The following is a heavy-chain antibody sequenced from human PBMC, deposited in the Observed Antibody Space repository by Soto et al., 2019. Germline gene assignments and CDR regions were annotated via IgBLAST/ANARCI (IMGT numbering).Heavy chain of an antibody. CDR1: GGSISSYY. CDR3: AIFNGYCSSTSCYSFDY. J-gene: IGHJ4*02. D-gene: IGHD2-2*01. V-gene: IGHV4-59*08. CDR2: IYYSGST. Sequence: QVQLQESGPGLVKPSETLSLTCTVSGGSISSYYWSWIRQPPGKGLEWIGYIYYSGSTNYNPSLNSRVTISVDTSKNQFSLKLSSVTAADTAVYYCAIFNGYCSSTSCYSFDYWGQGTLVTVSS.